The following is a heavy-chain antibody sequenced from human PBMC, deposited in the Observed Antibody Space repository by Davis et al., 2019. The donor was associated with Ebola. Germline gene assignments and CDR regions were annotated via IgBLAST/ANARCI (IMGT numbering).Heavy chain of an antibody. CDR1: GGSISSGDYY. D-gene: IGHD6-6*01. CDR2: IYYSGST. J-gene: IGHJ4*02. Sequence: MPSETLSLTCTVSGGSISSGDYYWSWIRQPPGKGLEWIGYIYYSGSTNYNPSLKSRVTISVDTSKNQFSLKLSSVTAADTAVYYCARHWSSSSGFDYWGQGTLVTVSS. CDR3: ARHWSSSSGFDY. V-gene: IGHV4-30-4*01.